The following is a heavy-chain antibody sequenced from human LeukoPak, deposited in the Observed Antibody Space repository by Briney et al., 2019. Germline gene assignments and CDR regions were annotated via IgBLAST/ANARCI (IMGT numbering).Heavy chain of an antibody. Sequence: PSETLSLTCTVSGYSISSGNYWDWIRQPPGKGLEWIGSIYHSGSTYYNPSLKSRVTISVDTSKNQFSLKLSSVTAADTAVYYCAREGSGSYGFDYWGQGTLVTVSS. V-gene: IGHV4-38-2*02. CDR2: IYHSGST. CDR1: GYSISSGNY. CDR3: AREGSGSYGFDY. J-gene: IGHJ4*02. D-gene: IGHD3-10*01.